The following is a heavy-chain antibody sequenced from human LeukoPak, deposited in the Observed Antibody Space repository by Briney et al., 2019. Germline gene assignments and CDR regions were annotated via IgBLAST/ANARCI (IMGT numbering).Heavy chain of an antibody. CDR3: ARGGGFGSGYLL. Sequence: SETLSLTCTVSGGSISSYYWSWIRQPPGKGLEWIGYIYYSGSTNYNPSLKSRVTISVDTSKNQFSLKLSSVTAADTAVYYCARGGGFGSGYLLWGQGTLVTVSS. CDR1: GGSISSYY. CDR2: IYYSGST. V-gene: IGHV4-59*01. J-gene: IGHJ4*02. D-gene: IGHD3-22*01.